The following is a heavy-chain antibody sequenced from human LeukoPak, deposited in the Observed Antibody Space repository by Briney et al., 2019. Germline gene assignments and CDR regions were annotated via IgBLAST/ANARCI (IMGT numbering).Heavy chain of an antibody. CDR1: GYTFTGHY. CDR3: ARDRGADWWGSFDF. J-gene: IGHJ4*02. Sequence: ASVKVSCKASGYTFTGHYVHWVRQAPGQGLEWVGWINPNSGNTNYQQTFQGRATMTRDTSSSTVYMELSGLISDDTAIYYCARDRGADWWGSFDFWGQGTLVTVSS. CDR2: INPNSGNT. D-gene: IGHD3-16*01. V-gene: IGHV1-2*02.